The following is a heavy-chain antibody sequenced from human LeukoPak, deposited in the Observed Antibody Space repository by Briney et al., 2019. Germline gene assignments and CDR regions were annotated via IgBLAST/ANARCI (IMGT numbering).Heavy chain of an antibody. D-gene: IGHD3-10*01. J-gene: IGHJ4*02. CDR1: KFTFVNYA. CDR2: ISGSGDAT. V-gene: IGHV3-23*01. Sequence: PGGSLGLPCAASKFTFVNYAMSWVRQAPGKGLEWVSAISGSGDATYYADSVKGRFTISRDNSKSTLYLQMNSLRAEDTALYYCARAFYYDSGSYYGHFDYWGRGTLVTVSS. CDR3: ARAFYYDSGSYYGHFDY.